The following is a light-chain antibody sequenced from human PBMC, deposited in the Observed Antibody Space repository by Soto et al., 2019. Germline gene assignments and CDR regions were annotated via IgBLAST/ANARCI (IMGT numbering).Light chain of an antibody. CDR3: QQYYSTPLT. J-gene: IGKJ4*01. Sequence: DIVMTQSPDSLAVSLGERATINCKSSQSVLYSSNNKSYLAWFQQKPGQPPKLLIYWASNRESGVPDRFSGSGSGTDFTLSISSLQAGDVAVYYWQQYYSTPLTFGGGTKVEIK. V-gene: IGKV4-1*01. CDR2: WAS. CDR1: QSVLYSSNNKSY.